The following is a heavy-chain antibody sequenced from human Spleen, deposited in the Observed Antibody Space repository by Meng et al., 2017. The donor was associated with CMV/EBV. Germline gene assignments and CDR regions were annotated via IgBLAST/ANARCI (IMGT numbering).Heavy chain of an antibody. CDR2: INTNSGGT. J-gene: IGHJ3*02. V-gene: IGHV1-2*02. D-gene: IGHD6-13*01. CDR3: ARARWAAGFAFDI. CDR1: GYTFTGYY. Sequence: SVKVSCKASGYTFTGYYMHWVRQAPGQGLEWMGWINTNSGGTNYAQKFQGRVTMTRDTSISTAYMELSRLRSDDTAVYYCARARWAAGFAFDIWGQGTMVTVSS.